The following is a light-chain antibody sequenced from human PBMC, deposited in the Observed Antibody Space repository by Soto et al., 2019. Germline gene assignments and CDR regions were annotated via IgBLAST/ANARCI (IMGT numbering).Light chain of an antibody. Sequence: DIQITHSPSSLSASVGDRVTITCRASQSISSYLNWYQQKPGKAPKLLIFAASTLQSGVPSTFSGSGSGTDFTLSISSLQPEDFATYYCQQSYSTPYTFGQGTKWIS. CDR3: QQSYSTPYT. V-gene: IGKV1-39*01. CDR2: AAS. J-gene: IGKJ2*01. CDR1: QSISSY.